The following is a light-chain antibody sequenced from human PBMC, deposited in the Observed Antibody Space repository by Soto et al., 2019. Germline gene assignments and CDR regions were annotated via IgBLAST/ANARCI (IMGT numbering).Light chain of an antibody. J-gene: IGKJ4*01. Sequence: EIVMTQSPATLSESPGERATLCCGASQSVSSNLAWYQQKPGQAPRLLVYGASTRATGIPARFSGSGSGTQFTLTISSLQSEDFAVYYCQQHNNWPLTFGGGTKVEIK. V-gene: IGKV3-15*01. CDR2: GAS. CDR3: QQHNNWPLT. CDR1: QSVSSN.